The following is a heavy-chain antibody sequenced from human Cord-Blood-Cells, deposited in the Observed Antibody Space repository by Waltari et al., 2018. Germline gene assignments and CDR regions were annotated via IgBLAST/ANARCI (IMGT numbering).Heavy chain of an antibody. CDR3: ARDLRSSIAARAFDI. Sequence: QVQLVQSGAEVKKPGASVKVSCKASGYTFTSYYMHWVRQATGQGLEWMGIINPSGGSTSYAQKFQGRVTMTRDTSTSTVYMELSSLRSEDTAVYYCARDLRSSIAARAFDIWGQGTMVTVSS. V-gene: IGHV1-46*01. CDR1: GYTFTSYY. CDR2: INPSGGST. D-gene: IGHD6-6*01. J-gene: IGHJ3*02.